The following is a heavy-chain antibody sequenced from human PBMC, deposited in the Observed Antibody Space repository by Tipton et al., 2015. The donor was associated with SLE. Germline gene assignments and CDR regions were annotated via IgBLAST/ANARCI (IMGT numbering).Heavy chain of an antibody. V-gene: IGHV3-64*02. D-gene: IGHD3-10*01. CDR3: ARVVVRGVVHYYFYFDV. Sequence: SLRLSCAASGFTFSNYAMHWVRQAPGKGLEYVSAITTNGGSTYYADSVKGRFTISRDNSKNTVYLQMGSLRAEDMGVYYCARVVVRGVVHYYFYFDVWGKGTTVTVSS. J-gene: IGHJ6*03. CDR2: ITTNGGST. CDR1: GFTFSNYA.